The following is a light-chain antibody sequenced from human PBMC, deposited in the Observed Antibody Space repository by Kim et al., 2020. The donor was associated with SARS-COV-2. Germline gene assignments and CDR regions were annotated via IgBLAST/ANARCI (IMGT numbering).Light chain of an antibody. V-gene: IGKV3-20*01. CDR2: GAS. CDR1: QSISSSY. Sequence: EIVLAQSPGTLSLSPGERATLSCRASQSISSSYLSWYQQKPGQAPRLLIFGASIRATGIPERFSGSGSGTDFTLTISRLEAEDCALYFCQQYGSSRWTFGQGTKVDIK. CDR3: QQYGSSRWT. J-gene: IGKJ1*01.